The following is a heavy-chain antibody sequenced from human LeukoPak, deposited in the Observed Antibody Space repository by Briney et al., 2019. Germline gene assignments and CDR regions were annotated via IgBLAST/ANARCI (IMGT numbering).Heavy chain of an antibody. CDR2: ITSSSNYI. CDR1: GFTFSSYS. V-gene: IGHV3-21*01. CDR3: ARDEGYSSSPFDY. D-gene: IGHD6-19*01. J-gene: IGHJ4*02. Sequence: GGSLRLSCAASGFTFSSYSMNWVRQAPGRGLEWVSYITSSSNYIYYADSVKGRFTISRDNAKNSLSLQMNSLRAEDTAVYYCARDEGYSSSPFDYWGQGTLVTVSS.